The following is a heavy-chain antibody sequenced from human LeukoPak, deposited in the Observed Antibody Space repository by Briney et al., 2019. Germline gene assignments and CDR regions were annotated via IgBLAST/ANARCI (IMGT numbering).Heavy chain of an antibody. Sequence: PWESLSLSCAASGFTFSSYWMHWVRQAPGKGLVWVSRINSGGSSTSYADSRKGRFTISRDNAKNTLYLQMNSLRAEDTAVYYCASFPPYYYGSGSYYYYIDVWGKGTTVTVSS. D-gene: IGHD3-10*01. CDR3: ASFPPYYYGSGSYYYYIDV. J-gene: IGHJ6*03. CDR1: GFTFSSYW. V-gene: IGHV3-74*01. CDR2: INSGGSST.